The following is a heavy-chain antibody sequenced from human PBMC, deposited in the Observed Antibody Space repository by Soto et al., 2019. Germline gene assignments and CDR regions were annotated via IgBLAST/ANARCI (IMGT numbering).Heavy chain of an antibody. V-gene: IGHV4-34*01. D-gene: IGHD6-19*01. CDR2: IYHSGST. CDR3: ARVYSSGWYVSETWYYFDY. CDR1: GGSGGSFSGYY. Sequence: SSETLSLTCAVYGGSGGSFSGYYWSWVRQPPGKGLEWIGEIYHSGSTNYNPSLKSRVTISVDKSKNQFSLKLSSVTAADTAVYYCARVYSSGWYVSETWYYFDYWGQGTLVTVSS. J-gene: IGHJ4*02.